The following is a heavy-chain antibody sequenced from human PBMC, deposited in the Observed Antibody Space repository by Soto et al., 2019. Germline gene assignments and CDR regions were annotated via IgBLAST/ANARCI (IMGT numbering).Heavy chain of an antibody. CDR1: GYTFTSYD. J-gene: IGHJ4*02. V-gene: IGHV1-8*01. CDR3: ARGATRGCSYYFDY. D-gene: IGHD2-15*01. CDR2: MNTNSGNT. Sequence: ASVKVSCKASGYTFTSYDINWVRQATGQGLEWMGWMNTNSGNTGYAQKFQGRVTMTRNTSISTAYMELSSLRSEDTAVYYCARGATRGCSYYFDYWGQGTLVTVSS.